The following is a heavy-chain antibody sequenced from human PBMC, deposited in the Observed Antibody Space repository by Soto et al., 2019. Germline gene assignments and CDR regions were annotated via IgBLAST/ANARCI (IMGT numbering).Heavy chain of an antibody. D-gene: IGHD3-10*01. V-gene: IGHV1-69*13. CDR2: IIPIFGTA. CDR1: GGTFSSYA. CDR3: ARASEFGRFGELFSRPGDYYYYGMDV. J-gene: IGHJ6*02. Sequence: SVKVSCKASGGTFSSYAISWVRQAPGQGLEWMGGIIPIFGTANYAQKFQGRVTITADESTSTAYMELSSLRSEDTAVYYCARASEFGRFGELFSRPGDYYYYGMDVWGQGTTVTVSS.